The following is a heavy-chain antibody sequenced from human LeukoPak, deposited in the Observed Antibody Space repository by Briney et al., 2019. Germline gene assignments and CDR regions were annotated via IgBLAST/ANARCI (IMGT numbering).Heavy chain of an antibody. CDR3: AKEEYSYGPYFDY. V-gene: IGHV3-11*01. Sequence: GGSLRLSCAASGFTFSDYYMSWIRQAPGKGLEWVSYISSSGSTIYYADSVKGRFTISRDNAKNSLYLQMNSLRAEDTAVYYCAKEEYSYGPYFDYWGQGTLVTVSS. J-gene: IGHJ4*02. CDR2: ISSSGSTI. D-gene: IGHD5-18*01. CDR1: GFTFSDYY.